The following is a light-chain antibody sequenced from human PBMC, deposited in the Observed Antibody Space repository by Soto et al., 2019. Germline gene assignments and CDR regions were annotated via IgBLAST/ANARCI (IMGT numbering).Light chain of an antibody. CDR2: EVS. V-gene: IGLV2-18*02. J-gene: IGLJ2*01. CDR1: SSDVGSYNR. CDR3: SAYTSSSTGVV. Sequence: QSALTQPPSVSGSPGQSVTISCTGTSSDVGSYNRVSWYQQSPGTAPKLMIYEVSNRPSGVPDRFSGSKSGNTASLTISRLQAEDEADYYCSAYTSSSTGVVFGGGTKLAVL.